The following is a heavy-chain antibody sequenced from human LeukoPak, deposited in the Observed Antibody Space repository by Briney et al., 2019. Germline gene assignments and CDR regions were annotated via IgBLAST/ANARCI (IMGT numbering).Heavy chain of an antibody. Sequence: ASVKVSCKASGYTFTSYGISWVRQAPGQGLEWMGWISAYNGNTNYAQKLQGRVTMTTDTSTSTAYMELRSLRSDDTAVYYCAGPYDSSGYYYLGKWGQGTLVTVSS. CDR1: GYTFTSYG. J-gene: IGHJ4*02. V-gene: IGHV1-18*01. D-gene: IGHD3-22*01. CDR3: AGPYDSSGYYYLGK. CDR2: ISAYNGNT.